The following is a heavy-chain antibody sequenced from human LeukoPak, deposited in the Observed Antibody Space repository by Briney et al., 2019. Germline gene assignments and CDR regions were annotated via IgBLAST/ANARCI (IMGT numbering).Heavy chain of an antibody. CDR3: ARGGYFYDSSGYSEGYYYYYGMDV. CDR2: MNPNSGNT. J-gene: IGHJ6*02. CDR1: GYTFTSYD. V-gene: IGHV1-8*01. Sequence: ASVKVSCKASGYTFTSYDINWVRQATGQGLEWMGWMNPNSGNTGYAQKFQGRVTMTRNTSISTAYMELSSLRSEDTAVYYCARGGYFYDSSGYSEGYYYYYGMDVWGQGTTVTVSS. D-gene: IGHD3-22*01.